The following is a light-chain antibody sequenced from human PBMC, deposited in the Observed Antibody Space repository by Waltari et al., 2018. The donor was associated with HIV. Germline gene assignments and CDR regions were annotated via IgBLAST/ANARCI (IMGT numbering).Light chain of an antibody. CDR3: HQYNNWPYT. V-gene: IGKV3-15*01. CDR2: GAT. J-gene: IGKJ2*01. CDR1: QSVYTN. Sequence: MMQSPDTLPVSPGEGVTLTCRASQSVYTNVAWYQQRPGQAPRLLIYGATNRAAVFPARFSGGWSGTEFTLTISSLQSEDFAVYFCHQYNNWPYTFGQGTKLDIK.